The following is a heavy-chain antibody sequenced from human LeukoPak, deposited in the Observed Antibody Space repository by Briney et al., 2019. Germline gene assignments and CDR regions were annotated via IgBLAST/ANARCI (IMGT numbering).Heavy chain of an antibody. J-gene: IGHJ4*02. D-gene: IGHD3-10*01. V-gene: IGHV4-39*01. Sequence: PSETLSLTCTVSGGSISSSSYYWGWIRQPPGKGLEWIGSIYYSGSTYYNPSLKSRVTISVDKSKNQFSLKMSCVTAADTAVYYCASHYYYGSGNRRDYFDYWGQGTLVTVSS. CDR1: GGSISSSSYY. CDR3: ASHYYYGSGNRRDYFDY. CDR2: IYYSGST.